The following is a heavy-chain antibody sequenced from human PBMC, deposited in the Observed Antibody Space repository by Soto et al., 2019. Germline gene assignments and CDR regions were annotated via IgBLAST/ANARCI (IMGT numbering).Heavy chain of an antibody. Sequence: PGGSLRLSCAASGFTFSIYGMHWVRQAPDKGLEWVALISYDGSNQYYADSVKGRFTISRDNSKNTLFLQINSLRADDTAVYYCAKDQASGQGSFDSWGQGTLVTVSS. CDR3: AKDQASGQGSFDS. CDR2: ISYDGSNQ. V-gene: IGHV3-30*18. J-gene: IGHJ4*02. CDR1: GFTFSIYG.